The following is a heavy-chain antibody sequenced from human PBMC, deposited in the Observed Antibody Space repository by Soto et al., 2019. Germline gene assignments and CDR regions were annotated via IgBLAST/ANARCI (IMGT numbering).Heavy chain of an antibody. CDR1: GVKCVGYG. D-gene: IGHD2-2*02. J-gene: IGHJ6*02. CDR2: ISGSGGST. Sequence: CCSASGVKCVGYGVSCISKTPGKGLEWVSAISGSGGSTYYADSVKGRFTISRDNSKNTLYLQMDSLRAEDTAVYYCAKADHELGYCSSTSCYSPNRDWGQGTTVTVS. CDR3: AKADHELGYCSSTSCYSPNRD. V-gene: IGHV3-23*01.